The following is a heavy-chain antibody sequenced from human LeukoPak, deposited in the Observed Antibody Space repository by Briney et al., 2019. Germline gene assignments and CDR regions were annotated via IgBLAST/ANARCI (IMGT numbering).Heavy chain of an antibody. CDR3: AKGGLGDHELKLDY. J-gene: IGHJ4*02. CDR1: GFTFSSYG. V-gene: IGHV3-30*18. CDR2: ISYDGSNK. Sequence: GGSLRLSCAASGFTFSSYGMHWVRQAPVKGLEWVAVISYDGSNKYYADSVKGRFTISRDNSKNTLYLQMNSLRAEDTAVYYCAKGGLGDHELKLDYWGQGTLVTVSS. D-gene: IGHD3-16*01.